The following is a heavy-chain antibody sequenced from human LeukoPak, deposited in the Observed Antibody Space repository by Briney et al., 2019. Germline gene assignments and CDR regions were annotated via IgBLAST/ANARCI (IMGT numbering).Heavy chain of an antibody. J-gene: IGHJ6*03. V-gene: IGHV3-21*01. CDR2: ISSSSSYI. CDR3: ARDGSSLYYYMDV. CDR1: GFTFSSYS. D-gene: IGHD6-6*01. Sequence: GGSLRLSCAASGFTFSSYSMNWVRQAPGKGLEWVSSISSSSSYIYYADSVKGRFTISRDNAKNTLYLQMNSLRAEDTAVYYCARDGSSLYYYMDVWGKGTTVTVSS.